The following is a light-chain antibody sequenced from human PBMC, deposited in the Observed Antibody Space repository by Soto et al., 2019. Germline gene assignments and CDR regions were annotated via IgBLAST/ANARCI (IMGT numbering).Light chain of an antibody. CDR2: DVS. CDR1: SSDVGGYNY. CDR3: SSYTSSSTLEV. Sequence: QSVLTQPASVSGSPGQSITISCTGTSSDVGGYNYVSWYQQHPGKAPKVMIYDVSNRPSGVSNRFSGSKSGNTASLTISGLQAEDEADYYCSSYTSSSTLEVFGGGTKLTVL. V-gene: IGLV2-14*01. J-gene: IGLJ2*01.